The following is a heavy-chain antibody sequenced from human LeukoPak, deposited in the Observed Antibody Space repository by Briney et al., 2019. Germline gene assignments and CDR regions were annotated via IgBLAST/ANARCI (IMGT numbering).Heavy chain of an antibody. V-gene: IGHV1-18*01. CDR3: ARGGVGARQRMDY. CDR1: GYTFTNYG. J-gene: IGHJ4*02. CDR2: ISVYNANT. D-gene: IGHD1-26*01. Sequence: ASVKVSCKASGYTFTNYGVSWGRQAPGQGLELIGWISVYNANTNYAQKLQGRVTMTTDTSTSTAYMELSSLRSEDTAVYYCARGGVGARQRMDYWGQGTLVTVSS.